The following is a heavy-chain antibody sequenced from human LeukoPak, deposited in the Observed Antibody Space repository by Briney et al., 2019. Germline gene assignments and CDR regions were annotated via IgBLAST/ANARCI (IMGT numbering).Heavy chain of an antibody. J-gene: IGHJ4*02. CDR3: ARAPGKTYKGDFDY. V-gene: IGHV1-2*06. CDR1: GYTFTGYY. Sequence: ASVKVSCKASGYTFTGYYMHWVRQAPGQGLEWMERINPNSGGTNYAQKFQGRVTMTRDTSISTAYMELSRLRSDDTAVYYCARAPGKTYKGDFDYWGQGTLVTVSS. CDR2: INPNSGGT. D-gene: IGHD5-24*01.